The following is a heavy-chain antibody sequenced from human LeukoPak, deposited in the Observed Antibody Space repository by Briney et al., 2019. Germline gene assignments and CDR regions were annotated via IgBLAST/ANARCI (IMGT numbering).Heavy chain of an antibody. V-gene: IGHV1-2*02. CDR1: GYTFTIYY. D-gene: IGHD2-2*02. Sequence: ASVKVSCKTSGYTFTIYYMHWVRQAPGQGLEWMGWINPNSGATTYAQRFQGRVTMTRDTSISTAYMELSRLRSDDTAVYYCARNPAYCTSTSCYNDYWGQGTLVTVSP. CDR3: ARNPAYCTSTSCYNDY. J-gene: IGHJ4*02. CDR2: INPNSGAT.